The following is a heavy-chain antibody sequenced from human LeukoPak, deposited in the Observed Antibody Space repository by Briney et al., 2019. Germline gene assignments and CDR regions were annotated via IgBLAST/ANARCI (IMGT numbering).Heavy chain of an antibody. D-gene: IGHD2-15*01. Sequence: SETLSLTCAVYGGSFSGYYWSWIRQPPGKGLEWIGEINHRGSTNYNPSLKSRVTISVDTSKNQFSLKLTSVTAADTAIYYCARPGGGPIRWGQGTLVTVSS. CDR2: INHRGST. CDR3: ARPGGGPIR. J-gene: IGHJ4*02. V-gene: IGHV4-34*01. CDR1: GGSFSGYY.